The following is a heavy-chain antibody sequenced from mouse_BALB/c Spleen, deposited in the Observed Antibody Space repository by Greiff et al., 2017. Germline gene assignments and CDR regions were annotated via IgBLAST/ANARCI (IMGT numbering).Heavy chain of an antibody. CDR1: GYTFTSYY. Sequence: VKLMESGAELVKPGASVKLSCKASGYTFTSYYMYWVKQRPGQGLEWIGEINPSNGGTNFNEKFKSKATLTVDKSSSTAYMQLSSLTSEDSAVYYCTLNWDGAYWGQGTLVTVSA. J-gene: IGHJ3*01. V-gene: IGHV1S81*02. CDR2: INPSNGGT. D-gene: IGHD4-1*01. CDR3: TLNWDGAY.